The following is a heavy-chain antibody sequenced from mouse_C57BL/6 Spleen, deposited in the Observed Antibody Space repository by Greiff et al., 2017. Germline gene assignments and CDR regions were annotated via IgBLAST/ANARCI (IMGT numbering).Heavy chain of an antibody. D-gene: IGHD2-1*01. CDR2: IYPSDSET. Sequence: QVQLQQPGAELVRPGSSVKLSCKASGYTFTSYWMDWVKQRPGQGLEWIGNIYPSDSETHYNQKFKDKATLTVDKSSSTAYMRLSSLTSEDSAVYYCASWGNYGAWFAYWGQGTLVTVSA. V-gene: IGHV1-61*01. CDR1: GYTFTSYW. J-gene: IGHJ3*01. CDR3: ASWGNYGAWFAY.